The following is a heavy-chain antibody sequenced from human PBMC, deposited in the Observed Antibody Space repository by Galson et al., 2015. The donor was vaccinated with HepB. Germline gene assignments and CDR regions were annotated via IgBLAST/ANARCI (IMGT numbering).Heavy chain of an antibody. CDR1: GFTFSSSA. CDR3: AKASGTPRGRFAS. Sequence: SLRLSCAASGFTFSSSAMNWVRQAPGKGLEWVAAVNGGATNANYADSVKGRFTVSRDNSVDTLFLQMNGLRADDTAVYYCAKASGTPRGRFASWGQGTLVSVSS. V-gene: IGHV3-23*01. CDR2: VNGGATNA. J-gene: IGHJ5*02.